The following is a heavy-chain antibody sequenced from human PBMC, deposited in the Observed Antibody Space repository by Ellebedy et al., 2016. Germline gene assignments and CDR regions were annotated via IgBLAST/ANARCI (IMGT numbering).Heavy chain of an antibody. CDR3: AKDGYYASGSHLDD. CDR1: GFSFDDYA. V-gene: IGHV3-9*01. J-gene: IGHJ4*02. D-gene: IGHD3-10*01. CDR2: ISWNGGNI. Sequence: SLKISCATSGFSFDDYAMHWGRQAPGKGLAWVSGISWNGGNIGYAASVEGRFTISRDNAKNSLYLQMNSLRPEDTALYYCAKDGYYASGSHLDDWGQGTLVTVSS.